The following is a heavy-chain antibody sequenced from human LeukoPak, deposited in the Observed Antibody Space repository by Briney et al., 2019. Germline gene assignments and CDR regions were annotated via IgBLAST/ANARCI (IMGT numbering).Heavy chain of an antibody. CDR3: TRDRSALDT. J-gene: IGHJ3*02. V-gene: IGHV4-39*07. Sequence: SETLSLTCSVSGGSISGISYYWGWTRQPPGKGLEWIGSIYYSGSTYYNPSLKSRVTISVDLSKNQFSLKLSSVTAADTAVYYCTRDRSALDTWGQGTMVTVSS. CDR1: GGSISGISYY. CDR2: IYYSGST.